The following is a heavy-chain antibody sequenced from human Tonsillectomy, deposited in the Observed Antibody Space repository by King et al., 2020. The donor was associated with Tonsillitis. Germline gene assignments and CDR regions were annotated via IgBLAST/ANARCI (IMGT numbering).Heavy chain of an antibody. V-gene: IGHV1-69*01. Sequence: QLVQSGAEVKKPGSSVKVSCKASGGTFSSYGISWVRQAPGQGLEWMRGIIPISDTANYAQKFQGRVTITADESSSTAYMEVSSLRSEDTAVYYCARVGLSRYGLATVFDYWGQGTLVTVSS. CDR2: IIPISDTA. J-gene: IGHJ4*02. D-gene: IGHD5-24*01. CDR3: ARVGLSRYGLATVFDY. CDR1: GGTFSSYG.